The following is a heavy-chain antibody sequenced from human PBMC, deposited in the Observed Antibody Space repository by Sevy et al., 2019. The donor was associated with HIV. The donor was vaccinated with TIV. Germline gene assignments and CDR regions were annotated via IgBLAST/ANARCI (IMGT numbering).Heavy chain of an antibody. Sequence: GGSLRLSCAVSGFNFSNYSMDWVRQAPGKGLEWVSSISSSGSYIYYSDSLKGRITTSRDNAKNSVYLQMNSLRAEDTAVYYCASQFDYWGQGTLVTVSS. J-gene: IGHJ4*02. V-gene: IGHV3-21*01. CDR3: ASQFDY. CDR1: GFNFSNYS. CDR2: ISSSGSYI.